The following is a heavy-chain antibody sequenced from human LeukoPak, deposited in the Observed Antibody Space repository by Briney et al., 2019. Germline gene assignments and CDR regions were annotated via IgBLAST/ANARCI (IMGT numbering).Heavy chain of an antibody. CDR2: IYYSGST. Sequence: SQTLSLTCTVSGGSISSGDYSWSWIRQPPGKGLEWIGYIYYSGSTYYNPSLKSRVTISVDTSKNQFSLKLSSVTAADTAVYYCAREVRGEAFDIWGQGTMVTVSS. CDR1: GGSISSGDYS. D-gene: IGHD3-10*01. J-gene: IGHJ3*02. V-gene: IGHV4-30-4*08. CDR3: AREVRGEAFDI.